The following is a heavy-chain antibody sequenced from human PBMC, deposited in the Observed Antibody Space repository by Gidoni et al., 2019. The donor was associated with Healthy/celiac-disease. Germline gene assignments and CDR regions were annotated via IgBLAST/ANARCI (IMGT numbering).Heavy chain of an antibody. CDR2: IYYSGST. J-gene: IGHJ5*02. CDR1: GGSVSSGSYY. Sequence: QVQLQESGPGLVKPSETLSLTCTVSGGSVSSGSYYWSSIRQPPGKGLEWIGYIYYSGSTNLNPSLKSRVTISVDTSKNQFSLKLSSVTAADTAVYYCARGGSSSFLFDPWGQGTLVTVSS. V-gene: IGHV4-61*01. D-gene: IGHD6-6*01. CDR3: ARGGSSSFLFDP.